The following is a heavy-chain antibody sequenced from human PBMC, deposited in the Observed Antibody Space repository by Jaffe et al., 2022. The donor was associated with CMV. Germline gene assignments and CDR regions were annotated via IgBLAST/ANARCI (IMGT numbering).Heavy chain of an antibody. V-gene: IGHV3-23*01. CDR1: GFTFSSYA. CDR3: AKDPRGCSSTSCYEYAFDI. Sequence: EVQLLESGGGLVQPGGSLRLSCAASGFTFSSYAMSWVRQAPGKGLEWVSAISGSGGSTYYADSVKGRFTISRDNSKNTLYLQMNSLRAEDTAVYYCAKDPRGCSSTSCYEYAFDIWGQGTMVTVSS. D-gene: IGHD2-2*01. CDR2: ISGSGGST. J-gene: IGHJ3*02.